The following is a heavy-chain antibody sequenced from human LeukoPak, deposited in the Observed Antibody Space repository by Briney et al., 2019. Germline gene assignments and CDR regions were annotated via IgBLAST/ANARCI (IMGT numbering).Heavy chain of an antibody. CDR2: FDPEDGET. CDR1: GYTFTGYY. CDR3: ATRSLIAVAGLADY. J-gene: IGHJ4*02. V-gene: IGHV1-24*01. D-gene: IGHD6-19*01. Sequence: ASVKVSCKASGYTFTGYYMHWVRQAPGQGLEWMGGFDPEDGETIYAQKFQGRVTMTEDTSTDTAYMELSSLRSEDTAVYYCATRSLIAVAGLADYWGQGTLVTVSS.